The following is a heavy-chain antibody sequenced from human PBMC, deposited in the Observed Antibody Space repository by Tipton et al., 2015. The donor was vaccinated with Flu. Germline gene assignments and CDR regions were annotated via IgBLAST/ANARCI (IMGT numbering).Heavy chain of an antibody. CDR1: GGSISSSSYY. CDR2: IYYSGST. D-gene: IGHD6-19*01. V-gene: IGHV4-39*06. Sequence: LRLSCTVSGGSISSSSYYWGWIRQPPGKGLEWIGSIYYSGSTYYNPSPKSRVAISVDTSKNQFALKLSSVTAADTAVYYCARDRGSSGWSDYWGQGTLVTVSS. CDR3: ARDRGSSGWSDY. J-gene: IGHJ4*02.